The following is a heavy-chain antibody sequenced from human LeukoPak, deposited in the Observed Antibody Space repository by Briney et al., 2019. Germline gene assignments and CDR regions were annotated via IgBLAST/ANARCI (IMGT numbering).Heavy chain of an antibody. CDR1: GGSISSGSYY. Sequence: SETLSLTCTVSGGSISSGSYYWSWIRQPAGKGLEWIGRIYTSGSTNYNPSLKSRVTISVDTSKNQFSLKLSSVTGADTAVYYCARGRLGFLYYYYYMDVWGKGTTVTVSS. CDR2: IYTSGST. V-gene: IGHV4-61*02. D-gene: IGHD3-16*01. J-gene: IGHJ6*03. CDR3: ARGRLGFLYYYYYMDV.